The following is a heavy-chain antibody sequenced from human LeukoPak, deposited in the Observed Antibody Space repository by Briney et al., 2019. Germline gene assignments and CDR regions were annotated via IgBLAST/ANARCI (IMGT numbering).Heavy chain of an antibody. CDR2: ISSSSSYI. Sequence: GGSLRLSCAASGFTFSGSAMHWVRQAPGKGLEWVSSISSSSSYIYYADSVKGRFTISRDNAKNSLYLQMNSLRAEDTAVYYCARAPLLYYYDSSGFESWGQGTLVTVSS. V-gene: IGHV3-21*01. J-gene: IGHJ4*02. CDR1: GFTFSGSA. CDR3: ARAPLLYYYDSSGFES. D-gene: IGHD3-22*01.